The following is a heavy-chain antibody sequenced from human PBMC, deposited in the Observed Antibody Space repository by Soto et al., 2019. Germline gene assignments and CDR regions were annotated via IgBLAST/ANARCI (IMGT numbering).Heavy chain of an antibody. D-gene: IGHD2-2*01. CDR3: ARYCSSNSCHSYYGMDV. CDR1: GGTFSSYA. V-gene: IGHV1-69*13. CDR2: IIPIFGTA. Sequence: GASVKVSCKASGGTFSSYAISWVRQAPGQGLEWMGGIIPIFGTANYAQKFQGRVTITADESTSTAYMELSSLRSEDTAVYYCARYCSSNSCHSYYGMDVCGQGTTVTVSS. J-gene: IGHJ6*02.